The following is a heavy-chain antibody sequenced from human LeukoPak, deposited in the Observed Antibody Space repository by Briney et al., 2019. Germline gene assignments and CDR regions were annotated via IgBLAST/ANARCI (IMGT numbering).Heavy chain of an antibody. CDR1: GGSISSYY. V-gene: IGHV4-59*12. D-gene: IGHD5-24*01. CDR2: IYYSGST. Sequence: SETLSLTCTVSGGSISSYYWSWIRQPPGKGLEWIGYIYYSGSTNYNPSLKSRVTISVDTSKNQFSLKLSSVTATDTAVYYCAREQRWLQSLDYWGQGTLVTVSS. CDR3: AREQRWLQSLDY. J-gene: IGHJ4*02.